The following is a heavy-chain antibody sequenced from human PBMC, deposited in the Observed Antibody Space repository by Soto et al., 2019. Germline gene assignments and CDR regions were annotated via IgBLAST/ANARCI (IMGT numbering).Heavy chain of an antibody. D-gene: IGHD4-17*01. CDR3: ATTATVTTGDWYFDL. J-gene: IGHJ2*01. V-gene: IGHV3-30*03. Sequence: GGSLRLSCAASGFTFSSYGMHWVRQAPGKGLEWVAVISYDGSNKYYADSVKGRFTISRDNSKNTLYLQINSLRAEDTAVYCCATTATVTTGDWYFDLWGRGTLVTVSS. CDR1: GFTFSSYG. CDR2: ISYDGSNK.